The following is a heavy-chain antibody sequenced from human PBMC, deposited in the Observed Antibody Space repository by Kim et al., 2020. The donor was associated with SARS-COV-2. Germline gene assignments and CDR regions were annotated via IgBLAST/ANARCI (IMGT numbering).Heavy chain of an antibody. V-gene: IGHV4-34*01. Sequence: SETLSLTCAVYGGSFSGYYWSWIRQPPGKGLEWIGEINHSGSTNYNPSLKSRVTISVDTSKNQFSLKLSSVTAADTAVYYCARGPPSFYGSGKIDPWGQGTLVTVSS. CDR1: GGSFSGYY. CDR2: INHSGST. CDR3: ARGPPSFYGSGKIDP. D-gene: IGHD3-10*01. J-gene: IGHJ5*02.